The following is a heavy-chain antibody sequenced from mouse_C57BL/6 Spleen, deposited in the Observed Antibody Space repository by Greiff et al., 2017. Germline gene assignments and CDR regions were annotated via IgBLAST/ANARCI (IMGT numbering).Heavy chain of an antibody. V-gene: IGHV1-9*01. Sequence: VQLQQSGAELMKPGASVKLSCKATGYTFTGYWIEWVQQRPGHGLEWIGEILPWSGSTNYNDKFKGKATFTVDTSSNTAYMQLSSLTTEDSAIYYCASVITTAYYAMDYWGQGTSVTVSS. CDR2: ILPWSGST. CDR3: ASVITTAYYAMDY. CDR1: GYTFTGYW. J-gene: IGHJ4*01. D-gene: IGHD1-1*01.